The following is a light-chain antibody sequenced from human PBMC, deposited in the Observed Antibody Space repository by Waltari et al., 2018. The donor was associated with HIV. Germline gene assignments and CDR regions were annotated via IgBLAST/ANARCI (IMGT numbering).Light chain of an antibody. Sequence: SFELTPPPSVSVSPGQTARTTRSGAALSKQLTFWYQKKPAQAPVLVIYKDTERPSGIPERFSGSTSGTTATLTISGVQAEDEADYYCQSTNVVRVFGGGTKLTVL. CDR3: QSTNVVRV. CDR1: ALSKQL. J-gene: IGLJ3*02. CDR2: KDT. V-gene: IGLV3-25*03.